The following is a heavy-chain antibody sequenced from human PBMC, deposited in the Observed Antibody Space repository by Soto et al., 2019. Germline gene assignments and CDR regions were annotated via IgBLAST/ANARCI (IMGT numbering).Heavy chain of an antibody. CDR1: G. V-gene: IGHV3-30*18. CDR3: VKGTRDGRGILDY. J-gene: IGHJ4*02. CDR2: ISYDGSNK. Sequence: GRPGVRQALGKGLEWGAVISYDGSNKYYADYVKGRFTISRDNSKNTLYLEIDSLRAEDTVLYYWVKGTRDGRGILDYWGQEPLGTVSS. D-gene: IGHD3-16*01.